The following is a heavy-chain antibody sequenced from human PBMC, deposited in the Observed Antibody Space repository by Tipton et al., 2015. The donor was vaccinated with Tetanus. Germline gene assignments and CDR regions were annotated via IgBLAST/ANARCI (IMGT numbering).Heavy chain of an antibody. D-gene: IGHD1-26*01. CDR2: SYSGGSYT. CDR1: GFTFRSFA. J-gene: IGHJ4*02. CDR3: AKVRGTLRYSFDN. Sequence: SLRLSCAASGFTFRSFAMNWVRQAPGKGLEWVSVSYSGGSYTYYADSVKGRFTISRDDSKNTLYLQMNSLRAKDTAVYYCAKVRGTLRYSFDNWGQGTLVTVSS. V-gene: IGHV3-23*03.